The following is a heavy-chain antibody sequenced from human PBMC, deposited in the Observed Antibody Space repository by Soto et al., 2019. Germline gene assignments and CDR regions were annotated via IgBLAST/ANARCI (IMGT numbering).Heavy chain of an antibody. D-gene: IGHD3-9*01. V-gene: IGHV3-30-3*01. CDR2: ISYDGSNK. CDR1: GFTFSSYA. J-gene: IGHJ4*02. CDR3: ARDPESGYDILTGYYQRRDTPFDY. Sequence: QVQLVESGGGVVQPGRSLRLSCAASGFTFSSYAMHWVRQAPGKGLEWVAVISYDGSNKYYADSVKGRFTISRDNSKNTMYLQMTSLRAEDTAVYYCARDPESGYDILTGYYQRRDTPFDYWGQGTLVTVSS.